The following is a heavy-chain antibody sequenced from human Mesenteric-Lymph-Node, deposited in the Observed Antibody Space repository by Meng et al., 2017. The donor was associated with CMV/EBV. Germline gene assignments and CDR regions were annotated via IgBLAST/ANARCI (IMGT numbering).Heavy chain of an antibody. CDR2: IIPIFGTA. CDR3: ARGGCSGGYCSNDY. D-gene: IGHD2-15*01. V-gene: IGHV1-69*05. CDR1: GGTFSSYA. Sequence: SVKVSCKASGGTFSSYAISWVRQAPGQGLEWMGGIIPIFGTANYAQKFQGRVTITTDESTSTAYMELSSLRSEDTAVYYCARGGCSGGYCSNDYWGQGTLVTVSS. J-gene: IGHJ4*02.